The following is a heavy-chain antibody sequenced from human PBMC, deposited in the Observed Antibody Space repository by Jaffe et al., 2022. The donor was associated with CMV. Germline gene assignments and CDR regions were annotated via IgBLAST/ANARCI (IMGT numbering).Heavy chain of an antibody. CDR1: GFTFSSYG. D-gene: IGHD6-6*01. V-gene: IGHV3-33*01. Sequence: QVQLVESGGGVVQPGRSLRLSCAASGFTFSSYGMHWVRQAPGKGLEWVAVIWYDGSNKYYADSVKGRFTISRDNSKNTLYLQMNSLRAEDTAVYYCARGLRSSIAARVIPYYGMDVWGQGTTVTVSS. J-gene: IGHJ6*02. CDR3: ARGLRSSIAARVIPYYGMDV. CDR2: IWYDGSNK.